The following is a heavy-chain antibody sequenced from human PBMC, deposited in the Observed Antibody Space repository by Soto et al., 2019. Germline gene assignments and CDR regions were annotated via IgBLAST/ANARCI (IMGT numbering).Heavy chain of an antibody. D-gene: IGHD3-10*01. CDR3: ARDPGSGSLGIDYYGMDV. CDR2: ISYDGSNR. J-gene: IGHJ6*02. Sequence: GGSLRLSCATSGFTFSSYGMHWVRQAPGKGLEWVAVISYDGSNRYYADSVKGRFTISRDNSKNTLYLQVNSLRAEDTAVYYCARDPGSGSLGIDYYGMDVWGQGTTVTVSS. CDR1: GFTFSSYG. V-gene: IGHV3-30*03.